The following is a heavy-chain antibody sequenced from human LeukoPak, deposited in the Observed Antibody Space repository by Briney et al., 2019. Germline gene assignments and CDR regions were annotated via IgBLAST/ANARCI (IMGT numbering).Heavy chain of an antibody. Sequence: SETLSLTCAVYGGSFSGYYRSWIRQPPGKGLEWIGEINHSGSTNYNPSLKSRVTISVDTSKNQFSLKLSSVTAADTAVYYCARGQRTYSSSWYYNYWGKGSLVIVSS. CDR2: INHSGST. CDR3: ARGQRTYSSSWYYNY. V-gene: IGHV4-34*01. J-gene: IGHJ4*02. D-gene: IGHD6-13*01. CDR1: GGSFSGYY.